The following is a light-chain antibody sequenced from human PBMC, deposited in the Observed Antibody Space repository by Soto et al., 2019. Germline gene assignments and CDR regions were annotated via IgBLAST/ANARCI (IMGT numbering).Light chain of an antibody. J-gene: IGKJ1*01. CDR1: QTVLYSPTNKNY. V-gene: IGKV4-1*01. Sequence: VMTQSPASLAVSLGGGATINCKSSQTVLYSPTNKNYLAWYQQKPGQAPKLLIYWASTRESGVPDRFSGSGSGTEFTLTISSLQAEDVAVXXXHQYYXIXXTXGQGTKVDIK. CDR2: WAS. CDR3: HQYYXIXXT.